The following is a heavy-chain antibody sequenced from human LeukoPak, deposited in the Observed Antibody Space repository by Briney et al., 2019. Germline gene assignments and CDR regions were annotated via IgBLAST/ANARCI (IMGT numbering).Heavy chain of an antibody. V-gene: IGHV1-69*08. CDR2: ITPVIDTT. CDR1: GGTFLSHT. Sequence: ASVKVSCKTSGGTFLSHTFSWVRQAPGQGLEWMGKITPVIDTTNYAQTFQGRVSIYADKSTTTVYMDLSGLRPDDTAVYYCARVNLRGSNYNWFDPWGQGTRVTVSS. J-gene: IGHJ5*02. CDR3: ARVNLRGSNYNWFDP. D-gene: IGHD3-10*01.